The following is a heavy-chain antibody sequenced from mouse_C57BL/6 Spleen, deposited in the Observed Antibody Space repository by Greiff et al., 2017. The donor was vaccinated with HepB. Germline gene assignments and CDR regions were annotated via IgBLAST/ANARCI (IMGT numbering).Heavy chain of an antibody. CDR3: ARWELLFAY. V-gene: IGHV1-82*01. Sequence: QVQLKESGPELVKPGASVKISCKASGYAFSSSWMNWVKQRPGKGLEWIGRIYPGDGDTNYNGKFKGKATLTADKSSSTAYMQLSSLTSEDAAVYFCARWELLFAYWGQGTLVTVSA. CDR1: GYAFSSSW. D-gene: IGHD4-1*01. J-gene: IGHJ3*01. CDR2: IYPGDGDT.